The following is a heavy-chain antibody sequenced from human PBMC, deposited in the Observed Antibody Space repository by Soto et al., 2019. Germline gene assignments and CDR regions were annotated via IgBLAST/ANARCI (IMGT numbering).Heavy chain of an antibody. J-gene: IGHJ6*02. CDR2: ITGSSSYI. Sequence: GSLLLACSASGCIFSSHNMNWVRQAPGKGLEWVSSITGSSSYIFYADSVKGRFTISRDNAKNTVYLQMNSLRAEDTGVYYCARLVASETGYGMDVWGQGTTVTVSS. CDR3: ARLVASETGYGMDV. CDR1: GCIFSSHN. V-gene: IGHV3-21*06. D-gene: IGHD3-9*01.